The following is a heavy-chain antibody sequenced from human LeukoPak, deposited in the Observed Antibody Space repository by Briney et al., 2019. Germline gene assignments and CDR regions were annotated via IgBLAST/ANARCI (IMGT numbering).Heavy chain of an antibody. J-gene: IGHJ5*02. CDR2: IIPIFGTA. V-gene: IGHV1-69*13. CDR3: ARVGDYYGSGSYYNWFDP. Sequence: SVKVSCKVSGYTLTELSMHWVRQAPGQGLEWMGGIIPIFGTANYAQKFQGRVTITADESTSTAYMELSSLRSEDTAVYYCARVGDYYGSGSYYNWFDPWGHGTLVTVSS. CDR1: GYTLTELS. D-gene: IGHD3-10*01.